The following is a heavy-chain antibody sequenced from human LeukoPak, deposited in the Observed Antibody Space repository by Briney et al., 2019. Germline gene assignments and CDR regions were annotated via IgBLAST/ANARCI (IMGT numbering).Heavy chain of an antibody. J-gene: IGHJ4*02. D-gene: IGHD5-18*01. CDR2: IYYSKNT. V-gene: IGHV4-39*01. CDR3: VSPRGFSYGYFDY. CDR1: GGSISSSSAY. Sequence: SETLSLTCTVSGGSISSSSAYWGWIRQPPGKGLEWIGSIYYSKNTYYNPSLKSRVTISADTSKNQFSLTLGSVSATDTAVYYCVSPRGFSYGYFDYWGQGTLVTVSP.